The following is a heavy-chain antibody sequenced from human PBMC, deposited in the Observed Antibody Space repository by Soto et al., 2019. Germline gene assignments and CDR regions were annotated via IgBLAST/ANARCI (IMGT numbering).Heavy chain of an antibody. D-gene: IGHD3-22*01. V-gene: IGHV3-7*04. Sequence: GGSLRLSCAAAGFTLSSYWMSWVRQAPGKGLEWVANIKQDGSEKYYVDSVKGRFTISRDNAKNSLYLQMNSLRAEDTAVYYCARFYYDSSGYLPSPYYYYYGMDVWGHGT. CDR2: IKQDGSEK. CDR3: ARFYYDSSGYLPSPYYYYYGMDV. CDR1: GFTLSSYW. J-gene: IGHJ6*02.